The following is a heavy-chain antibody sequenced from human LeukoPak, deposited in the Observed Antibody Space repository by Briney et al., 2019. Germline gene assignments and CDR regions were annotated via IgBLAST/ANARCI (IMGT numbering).Heavy chain of an antibody. J-gene: IGHJ4*02. V-gene: IGHV3-33*01. CDR1: GFTFSSYG. Sequence: GGSLRLSCAASGFTFSSYGMHWVRQAPGKGLEWVAVIWYDGSNKYYADSVKGRFTISRDNSKNTLYLQMNSLRAEDTAVYYCARDVRYFDWLSLVDYCGQGTLVTVSS. CDR2: IWYDGSNK. CDR3: ARDVRYFDWLSLVDY. D-gene: IGHD3-9*01.